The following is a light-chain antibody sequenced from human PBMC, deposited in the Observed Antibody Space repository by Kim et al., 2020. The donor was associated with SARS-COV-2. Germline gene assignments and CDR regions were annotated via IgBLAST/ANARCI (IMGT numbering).Light chain of an antibody. CDR2: RDA. J-gene: IGLJ3*02. V-gene: IGLV3-1*01. CDR3: QAWDSSTAV. Sequence: SVSPGQTATITCSGDKLGEKYVSWYQQKPGQAPVVVIYRDAKRPSGIPERFSGSNSGNAATLTISGTQALDEADYHCQAWDSSTAVFGGGTQLTVL. CDR1: KLGEKY.